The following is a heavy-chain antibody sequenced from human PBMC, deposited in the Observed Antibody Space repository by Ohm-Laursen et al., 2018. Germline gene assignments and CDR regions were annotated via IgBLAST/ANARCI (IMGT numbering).Heavy chain of an antibody. D-gene: IGHD6-6*01. CDR3: VLYSSFSVS. J-gene: IGHJ5*02. CDR1: GGSLRNYY. Sequence: SETLSLTCTVSGGSLRNYYWSWIRQPPGKGLEWIGYIYYNGNPRYNPSLESRVTISVDPPKNQFSLKHNSVTAADTALYYCVLYSSFSVSWGQGTLVTVSS. V-gene: IGHV4-59*08. CDR2: IYYNGNP.